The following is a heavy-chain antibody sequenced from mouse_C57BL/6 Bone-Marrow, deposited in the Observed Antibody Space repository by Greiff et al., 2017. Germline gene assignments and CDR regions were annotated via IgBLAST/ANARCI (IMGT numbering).Heavy chain of an antibody. Sequence: EVQGVESGGGLVQSGRSLRLSCATSGFTFSDFYMEWVRQAPGKGLEWIAASRNKANDYTTEYSASVKGRFIVSRDTSQSILYLQMNALRAEDTAIYYCARDAPGRRDPTWFAYWGQGTLVTVSA. CDR2: SRNKANDYTT. V-gene: IGHV7-1*01. CDR1: GFTFSDFY. J-gene: IGHJ3*01. CDR3: ARDAPGRRDPTWFAY. D-gene: IGHD3-3*01.